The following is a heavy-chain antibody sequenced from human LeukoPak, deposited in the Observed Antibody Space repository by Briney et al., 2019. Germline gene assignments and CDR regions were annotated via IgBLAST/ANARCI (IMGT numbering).Heavy chain of an antibody. CDR3: ARTLWFGELSEGPFDY. J-gene: IGHJ4*02. CDR2: MNPNSGNT. Sequence: GASVKVSCKAPGYTFTSYDINWVRQATGQGLEWMGWMNPNSGNTGYAQKFQGRVTMTRNTSISTAYMELSSLRSEDTAVYYCARTLWFGELSEGPFDYWGQGTLVTVSS. D-gene: IGHD3-10*01. V-gene: IGHV1-8*01. CDR1: GYTFTSYD.